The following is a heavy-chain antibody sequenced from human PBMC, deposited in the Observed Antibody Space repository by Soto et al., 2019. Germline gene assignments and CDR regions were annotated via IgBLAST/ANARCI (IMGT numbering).Heavy chain of an antibody. V-gene: IGHV5-51*01. J-gene: IGHJ6*02. CDR1: GYTFTNYW. CDR2: IYPGDSDT. CDR3: AASIFYYGMDV. Sequence: PGESLKISCKGSGYTFTNYWIGWVRQMPGKGLEWMGIIYPGDSDTKYNPSFQGQVTISADKSITTTYLQWSSLKASDTAIYDCAASIFYYGMDVWGQGTTVIVSS.